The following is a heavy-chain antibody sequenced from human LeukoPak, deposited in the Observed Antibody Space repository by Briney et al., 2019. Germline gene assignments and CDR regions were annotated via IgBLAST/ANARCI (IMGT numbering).Heavy chain of an antibody. CDR2: IYSGGST. CDR1: GFTVNTNY. V-gene: IGHV3-53*01. CDR3: ARAHSSGYYYYYGMDV. J-gene: IGHJ6*02. Sequence: GGSLRLSCAASGFTVNTNYINWVRQAPGKGLEWVSVIYSGGSTYYADSVKGRFTTSRDNSKNTLFLQMNSLRAEDTAVYYCARAHSSGYYYYYGMDVWGQGTAVTVSS. D-gene: IGHD6-19*01.